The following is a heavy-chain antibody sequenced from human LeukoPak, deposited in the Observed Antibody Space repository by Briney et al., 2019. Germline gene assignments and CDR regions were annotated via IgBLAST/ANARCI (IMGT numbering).Heavy chain of an antibody. CDR1: GGSFSSYY. V-gene: IGHV4-59*08. J-gene: IGHJ3*02. CDR3: ARQYYDFWSGHPDAFDI. Sequence: SETLSLTCAVYGGSFSSYYWSWIRQPPGKGLEWIGYIYYSGSTNYNPSLKSRVTISVDTSKNQFSLKLSSVTAADTAVYYCARQYYDFWSGHPDAFDIWGQGTMVTVSS. CDR2: IYYSGST. D-gene: IGHD3-3*01.